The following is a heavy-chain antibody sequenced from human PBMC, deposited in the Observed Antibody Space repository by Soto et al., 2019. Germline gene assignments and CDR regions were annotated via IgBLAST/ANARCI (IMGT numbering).Heavy chain of an antibody. Sequence: AGGSMRLCCAAFGFTFSSYSMNWVRQAPGKGLEWVSYISSSSSTIYYADSVKGRFTISRDNAKNSLYLQMNSLRDEDTAVYYCARDSSSYNWFDPWGQGTLVTVSS. V-gene: IGHV3-48*02. J-gene: IGHJ5*02. D-gene: IGHD6-13*01. CDR1: GFTFSSYS. CDR2: ISSSSSTI. CDR3: ARDSSSYNWFDP.